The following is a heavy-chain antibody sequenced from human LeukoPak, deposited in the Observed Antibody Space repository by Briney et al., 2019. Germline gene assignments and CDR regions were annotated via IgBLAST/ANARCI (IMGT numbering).Heavy chain of an antibody. J-gene: IGHJ6*03. CDR2: INHSGST. V-gene: IGHV4-34*01. CDR1: GGSFSGYY. Sequence: SETLSLTCAVYGGSFSGYYWSWIRQPPGKGLEWIGEINHSGSTNYNPSLKSRVTISVDTSKNQFSLKLSSVTAADTAVYYCARSLALYYYGSGGSSIYYYYYYMDVWGKGTTVTISS. CDR3: ARSLALYYYGSGGSSIYYYYYYMDV. D-gene: IGHD3-10*01.